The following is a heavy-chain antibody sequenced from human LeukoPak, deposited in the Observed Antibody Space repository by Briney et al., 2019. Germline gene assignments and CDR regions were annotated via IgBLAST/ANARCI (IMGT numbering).Heavy chain of an antibody. CDR2: IYYSGST. V-gene: IGHV4-59*01. CDR3: ARERFWSGSRWYWFDP. CDR1: GGSISTFY. Sequence: SETLSLTCSVSGGSISTFYWSWIRQPPGKGLEWIGYIYYSGSTNYNPSLKSRVAISVDTSKNQFSLKLSSVTAADTAVYYCARERFWSGSRWYWFDPWGQGTLVTVSS. J-gene: IGHJ5*02. D-gene: IGHD3-3*01.